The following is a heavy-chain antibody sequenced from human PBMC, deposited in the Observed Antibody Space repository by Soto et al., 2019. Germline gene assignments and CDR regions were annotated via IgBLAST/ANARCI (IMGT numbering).Heavy chain of an antibody. V-gene: IGHV3-48*01. D-gene: IGHD2-15*01. CDR1: GFTFSSYS. Sequence: EVQVVESGGGLVQPGGSLRLSCAASGFTFSSYSMNWVRQAPGKGLEWVSYISSSSSTIFYADSVKGRFTISRDNAKNSLYLQMNSLRAEEPAVYYCARDIDGGDQGTLVTVSS. J-gene: IGHJ4*02. CDR3: ARDIDG. CDR2: ISSSSSTI.